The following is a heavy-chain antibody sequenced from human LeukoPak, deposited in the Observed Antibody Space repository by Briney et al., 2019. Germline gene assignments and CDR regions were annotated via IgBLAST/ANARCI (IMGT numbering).Heavy chain of an antibody. J-gene: IGHJ4*02. V-gene: IGHV3-48*02. CDR2: TSGSGETI. CDR3: ARVKLGISKYFDF. D-gene: IGHD7-27*01. CDR1: GFTFSGYS. Sequence: GGSLRLSCAASGFTFSGYSMNWVRQAPGKGLEWVSSTSGSGETIYYADSAKGRFTISRDNAKNSLYLQMNTLRDEDTAVYYCARVKLGISKYFDFWGQGTLVTVSS.